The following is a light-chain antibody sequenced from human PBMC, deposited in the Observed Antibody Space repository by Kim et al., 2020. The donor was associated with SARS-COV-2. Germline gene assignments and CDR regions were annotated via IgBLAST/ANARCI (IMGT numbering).Light chain of an antibody. CDR3: QQYNKWPIT. V-gene: IGKV3-15*01. Sequence: IVMTQSPATLSVSPGERATLSCRASQSVSSQLAWYQQKPGQAPRLLIYGVSTRDTGLPSRFSGSASGTEFTLTISSLQSEDFAVYYCQQYNKWPITFGEGTRLEIK. CDR2: GVS. J-gene: IGKJ5*01. CDR1: QSVSSQ.